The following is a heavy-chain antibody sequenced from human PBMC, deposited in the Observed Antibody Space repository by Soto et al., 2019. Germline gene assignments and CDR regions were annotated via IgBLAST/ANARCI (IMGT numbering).Heavy chain of an antibody. CDR1: GFSFNSYW. V-gene: IGHV3-7*03. CDR3: AGDGVRNGAYNGWLDP. Sequence: EVQLVESGGGLVQPGGSLRLSCAASGFSFNSYWMTWVRQAPGKGLEWVANIKPDGREKYYVASVKGRFTISRDNGKNLLYLQMDSLTPDDTAVYYCAGDGVRNGAYNGWLDPWGQGTLVTDSS. CDR2: IKPDGREK. D-gene: IGHD3-16*01. J-gene: IGHJ5*02.